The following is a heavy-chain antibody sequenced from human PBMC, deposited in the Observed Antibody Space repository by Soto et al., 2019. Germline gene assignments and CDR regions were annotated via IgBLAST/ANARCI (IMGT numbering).Heavy chain of an antibody. CDR1: GDTFTSYG. CDR2: ISAYNVNT. CDR3: ACLYLGGLLSI. D-gene: IGHD2-15*01. V-gene: IGHV1-18*01. J-gene: IGHJ3*02. Sequence: ASVKVSCKASGDTFTSYGIGWVRQAPGQGLEWMGWISAYNVNTNYAQKLQGRVTMTTDTSTSTAYMELRSLRSDDTAVYYYACLYLGGLLSISGQGTMVTVSS.